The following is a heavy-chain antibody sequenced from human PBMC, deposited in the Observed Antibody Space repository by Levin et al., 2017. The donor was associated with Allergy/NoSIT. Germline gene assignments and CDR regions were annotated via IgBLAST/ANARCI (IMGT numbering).Heavy chain of an antibody. D-gene: IGHD4-23*01. Sequence: GGSLRLSCAASGFTFSNYAMSWVRQAPGKGQEWVSAITNSGRTYYADSVKGRFTVSRDNSKNTLYLQMNSLRADDTAVYYCAKEMTTVVPVFDYWGQGTLVTVSS. CDR1: GFTFSNYA. CDR2: ITNSGRT. J-gene: IGHJ4*02. V-gene: IGHV3-23*01. CDR3: AKEMTTVVPVFDY.